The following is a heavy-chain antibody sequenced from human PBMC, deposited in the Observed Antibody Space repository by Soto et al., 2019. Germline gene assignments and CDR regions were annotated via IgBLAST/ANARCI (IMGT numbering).Heavy chain of an antibody. CDR1: GYTFTSYG. V-gene: IGHV1-18*01. J-gene: IGHJ4*02. CDR2: ISAYNGNT. D-gene: IGHD3-10*01. CDR3: ARTLLSGSGSQPPTFDY. Sequence: QVQLVQSGAEVKKPGASVKVSCKASGYTFTSYGISWVRQAPGQGLEWMGWISAYNGNTNYAQKLQGRVTMTTATSTGTADMELRGLGSDDTAVYYCARTLLSGSGSQPPTFDYWGQGTLVTVSS.